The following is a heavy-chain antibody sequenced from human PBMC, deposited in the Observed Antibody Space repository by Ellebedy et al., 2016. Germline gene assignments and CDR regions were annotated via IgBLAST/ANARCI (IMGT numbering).Heavy chain of an antibody. CDR2: ISYDGSNK. CDR3: ASHLGCSSTSCSYFDY. Sequence: GGSLRLSCAASGFTFSSYGMHWVRQAPGKGLAWVAVISYDGSNKYYADSVKGRFTISRDNSKNTLYLQMNSLRAEDTAVYYCASHLGCSSTSCSYFDYWGQGTLVTVSS. CDR1: GFTFSSYG. J-gene: IGHJ4*02. V-gene: IGHV3-30*03. D-gene: IGHD2-2*01.